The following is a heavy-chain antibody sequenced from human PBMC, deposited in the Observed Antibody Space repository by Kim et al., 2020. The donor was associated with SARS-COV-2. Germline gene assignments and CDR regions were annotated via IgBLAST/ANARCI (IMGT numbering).Heavy chain of an antibody. CDR3: ARVRGKSHYDILTGYFDY. D-gene: IGHD3-9*01. J-gene: IGHJ4*02. Sequence: QGRVTITADKSTSTAYMELSSLRSEDTAVYYCARVRGKSHYDILTGYFDYWGQGTLVTVSS. V-gene: IGHV1-69*04.